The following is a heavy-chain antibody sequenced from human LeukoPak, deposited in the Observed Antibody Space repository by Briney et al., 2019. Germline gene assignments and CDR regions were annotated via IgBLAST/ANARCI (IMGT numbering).Heavy chain of an antibody. J-gene: IGHJ4*02. V-gene: IGHV3-53*01. CDR1: GFTVSDNF. CDR2: FYSGGST. D-gene: IGHD3-22*01. Sequence: GGSLRLSCAASGFTVSDNFLSWVRQAPGKGLEWVSVFYSGGSTSYADSVKGRFTVSRDNSKNTLYLQMNSLRAEDTAVYYCAIGGSRIVVVPTYYFDYWGRGTLVTVSS. CDR3: AIGGSRIVVVPTYYFDY.